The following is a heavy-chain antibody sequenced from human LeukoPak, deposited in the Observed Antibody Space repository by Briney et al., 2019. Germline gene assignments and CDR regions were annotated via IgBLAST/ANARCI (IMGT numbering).Heavy chain of an antibody. J-gene: IGHJ6*02. CDR2: ISGYNGNT. Sequence: ASVKVSCKASGYTFTCYGISWVRQAPGQELEWMGWISGYNGNTKYAHKVQGRVTMTTDTSTGTAYMELRSLRSEDTAVYYCARDSITMVRGVIQDYYYYVMDVWGQGTTVTVSS. CDR1: GYTFTCYG. D-gene: IGHD3-10*01. V-gene: IGHV1-18*01. CDR3: ARDSITMVRGVIQDYYYYVMDV.